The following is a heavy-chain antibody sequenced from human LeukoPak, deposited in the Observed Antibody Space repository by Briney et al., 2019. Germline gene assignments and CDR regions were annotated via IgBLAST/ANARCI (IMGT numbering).Heavy chain of an antibody. CDR3: VRDLADWSYSANAFDI. J-gene: IGHJ3*02. CDR1: GYTFTSYG. CDR2: ISAYNGNT. D-gene: IGHD4-11*01. Sequence: ASVKVSCKASGYTFTSYGISWVRQAPGQGLEWMGWISAYNGNTNYAQKLQGRVTMTTDTSTSTAYMELRSLRSDDTAVYYCVRDLADWSYSANAFDIWGQGTMVTVSS. V-gene: IGHV1-18*01.